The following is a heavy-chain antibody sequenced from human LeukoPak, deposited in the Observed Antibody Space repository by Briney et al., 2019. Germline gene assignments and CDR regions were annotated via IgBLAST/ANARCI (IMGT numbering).Heavy chain of an antibody. CDR3: ATVYNETDAFDI. CDR2: IYYSGCT. V-gene: IGHV4-59*01. J-gene: IGHJ3*02. Sequence: SETLSLTCTVSGGSISSYYWRWLRQPPGKGLEWVGYIYYSGCTNYNPSLKSRVTISVDTSKNQFSLKLSSVTAADTAVYYCATVYNETDAFDIWGQGTMVTVSS. D-gene: IGHD5-24*01. CDR1: GGSISSYY.